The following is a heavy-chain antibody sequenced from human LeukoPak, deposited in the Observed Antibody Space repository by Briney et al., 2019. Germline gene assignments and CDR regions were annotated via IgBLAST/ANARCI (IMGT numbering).Heavy chain of an antibody. V-gene: IGHV1-2*02. CDR3: ARRGVDSSGYNDAFDI. CDR1: GYTFTGYY. CDR2: INPNSGGT. D-gene: IGHD3-22*01. Sequence: ASVKVSCKASGYTFTGYYMHWVRQAPGQGLEWMGWINPNSGGTNYAQKFQGRVTMTRDTSISTAYMELSRLRSDDTAVYYCARRGVDSSGYNDAFDIWGQGTMVTVSS. J-gene: IGHJ3*02.